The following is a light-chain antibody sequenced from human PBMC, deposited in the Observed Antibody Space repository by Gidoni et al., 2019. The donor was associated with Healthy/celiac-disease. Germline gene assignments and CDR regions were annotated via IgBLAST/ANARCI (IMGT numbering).Light chain of an antibody. Sequence: DIQMTQSPSTLSASVGDRVTITCRASQRISSWLAWYQQKPGKAPKLLIYKASSLESGVPSRFSGSGSGTEFTLTISSLQPDDFATYYCQQYNSYSGTFXQXTKVEIK. J-gene: IGKJ1*01. CDR1: QRISSW. CDR2: KAS. V-gene: IGKV1-5*03. CDR3: QQYNSYSGT.